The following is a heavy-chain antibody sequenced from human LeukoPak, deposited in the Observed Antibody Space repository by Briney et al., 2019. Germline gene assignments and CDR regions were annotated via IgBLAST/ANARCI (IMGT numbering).Heavy chain of an antibody. Sequence: ASVKVSCKASGYTFTGYYMHWVRQAPGQGLEWMGWINPNSGGTNYAQKFQGRVTMTRDTSISTAYMELSSLRSEDTAVYYCATDVGAPVPGPLGYWGQGTLVTVSS. CDR2: INPNSGGT. CDR3: ATDVGAPVPGPLGY. J-gene: IGHJ4*02. V-gene: IGHV1-2*02. D-gene: IGHD1-26*01. CDR1: GYTFTGYY.